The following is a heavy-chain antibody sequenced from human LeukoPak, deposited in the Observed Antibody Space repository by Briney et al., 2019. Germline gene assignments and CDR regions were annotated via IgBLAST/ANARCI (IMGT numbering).Heavy chain of an antibody. CDR1: GGSFSGYY. J-gene: IGHJ6*04. V-gene: IGHV4-34*01. CDR2: INHSGST. D-gene: IGHD3-10*01. Sequence: WKPAETLSLTCAVYGGSFSGYYWSWIRQPPGKGLEWMGEINHSGSTNYNPSLKSRVTISVDTSKNQFSLKLSSVRAADPAVYYCARGLTMVRGVMDVWGKGTTVTVSS. CDR3: ARGLTMVRGVMDV.